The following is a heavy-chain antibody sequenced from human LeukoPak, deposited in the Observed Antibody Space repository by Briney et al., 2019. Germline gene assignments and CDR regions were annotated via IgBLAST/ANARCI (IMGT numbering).Heavy chain of an antibody. CDR1: GFTFRNYW. CDR3: IRDLRESDY. V-gene: IGHV3-74*01. CDR2: INPDGSTT. J-gene: IGHJ4*02. Sequence: GGSLRLSCTASGFTFRNYWMHWVRQAPGKELVWVSRINPDGSTTDYADSVRGRFTISRDNAKNTLYLQINSLRAEDTAVYYCIRDLRESDYWGQEALVTVSS.